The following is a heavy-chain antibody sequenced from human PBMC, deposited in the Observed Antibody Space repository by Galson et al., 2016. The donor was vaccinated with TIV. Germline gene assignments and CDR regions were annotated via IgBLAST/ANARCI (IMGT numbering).Heavy chain of an antibody. CDR1: GGIFIGYG. CDR2: IIPLFGIV. D-gene: IGHD3-10*01. J-gene: IGHJ6*02. Sequence: SVKVSCKASGGIFIGYGISWVRQAPGQGLEWMGRIIPLFGIVSYAQRFQGRVAIIADKSTGTTYMELSSLRSEDTAVYYCATEARYVQWSNGEFYFGLDVWGQGTTVIVSS. V-gene: IGHV1-69*04. CDR3: ATEARYVQWSNGEFYFGLDV.